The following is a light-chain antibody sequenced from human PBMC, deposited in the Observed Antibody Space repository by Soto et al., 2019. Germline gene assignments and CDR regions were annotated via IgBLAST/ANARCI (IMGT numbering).Light chain of an antibody. J-gene: IGKJ1*01. Sequence: EIVLTQSPGTLSLSPGERATLSCTASQSLSSSYLAWYQQKPGQAPRLLIYGASGRATGIPDRFSGGGSGTDFALTLSRLEPEDSAVYYCQQYGSSPQTFGQGTKVEIK. CDR2: GAS. CDR3: QQYGSSPQT. V-gene: IGKV3-20*01. CDR1: QSLSSSY.